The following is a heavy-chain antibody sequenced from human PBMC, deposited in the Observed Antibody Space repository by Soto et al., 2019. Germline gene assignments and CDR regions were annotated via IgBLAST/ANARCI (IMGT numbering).Heavy chain of an antibody. CDR3: ARGPYSTTLRFLARSFGAVTFFHY. V-gene: IGHV4-34*01. J-gene: IGHJ4*02. CDR1: GVSFSGYY. CDR2: INHSGST. Sequence: SETLSLTCAVYGVSFSGYYWSWIRQPPGKGQEWIGEINHSGSTNYNPSLKSRVTISVDTSKNQFSLKLSSVTAADTAVYYCARGPYSTTLRFLARSFGAVTFFHYWGQGTLVTVSS. D-gene: IGHD3-3*01.